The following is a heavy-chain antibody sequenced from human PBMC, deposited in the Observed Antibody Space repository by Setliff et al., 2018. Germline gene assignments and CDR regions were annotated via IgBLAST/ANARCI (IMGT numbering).Heavy chain of an antibody. Sequence: GGSLRLFCAASGFTFSSYAMSWVRQAPGKGLEWVSYISSSGSTIYYADSVKGRFTISRDNAKNSLYLQMNSLRAEDTAVYYCARGKVLYDYVWGSYRYEDYYYGMDVWGQGTTVTVS. V-gene: IGHV3-48*04. D-gene: IGHD3-16*02. CDR3: ARGKVLYDYVWGSYRYEDYYYGMDV. J-gene: IGHJ6*02. CDR1: GFTFSSYA. CDR2: ISSSGSTI.